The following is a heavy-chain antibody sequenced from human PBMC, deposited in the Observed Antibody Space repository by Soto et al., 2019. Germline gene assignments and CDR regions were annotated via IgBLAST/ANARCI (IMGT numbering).Heavy chain of an antibody. Sequence: SETLSLTCTVSGGSISSYYWSWIRQPPGKGLEWIGYIYYSGSTNYNPSLKSRVTISVDTSKNQFSLKLSSVTAADTAVYYCASQPYYYDSSGYSLYFQHWGQGTLVTVSS. J-gene: IGHJ1*01. CDR1: GGSISSYY. CDR2: IYYSGST. CDR3: ASQPYYYDSSGYSLYFQH. V-gene: IGHV4-59*01. D-gene: IGHD3-22*01.